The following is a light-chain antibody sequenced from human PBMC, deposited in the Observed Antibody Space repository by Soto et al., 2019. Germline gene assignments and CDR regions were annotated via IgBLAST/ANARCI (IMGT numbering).Light chain of an antibody. CDR2: DAS. CDR3: QQYDNLPLT. Sequence: DIPMTQSPSSLSASVGDRVTITCQASQDISNYLNWYQQTPGKAPKLLIYDASNLETGVPSRFSGSGSGTDFTFTISSLQPEDIATYYCQQYDNLPLTFGGGTKVEIK. V-gene: IGKV1-33*01. J-gene: IGKJ4*01. CDR1: QDISNY.